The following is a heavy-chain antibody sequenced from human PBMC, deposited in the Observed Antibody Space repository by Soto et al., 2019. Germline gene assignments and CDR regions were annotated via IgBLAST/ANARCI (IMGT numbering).Heavy chain of an antibody. Sequence: PSETLSLTCTVSGGSMIAYYWNWTRQPPGKGLQWIGYTYYSGSTTYNPSLKSRVTISVDSSKNQFSLKLDSVTPADTAVYYCARVRGTAGKRYFDYWGPGTLVTVSS. CDR2: TYYSGST. CDR1: GGSMIAYY. V-gene: IGHV4-59*01. J-gene: IGHJ4*02. D-gene: IGHD6-13*01. CDR3: ARVRGTAGKRYFDY.